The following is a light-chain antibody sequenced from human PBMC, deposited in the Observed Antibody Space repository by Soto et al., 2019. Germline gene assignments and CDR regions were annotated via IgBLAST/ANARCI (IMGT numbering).Light chain of an antibody. CDR3: VAWDDRLNGRV. CDR2: SNN. CDR1: RSNIGSNT. V-gene: IGLV1-44*01. Sequence: QSVVTQPPSASGTPGQRVTISCSGSRSNIGSNTVHWYQQLPGTAPKLLIYSNNQRPSGVPDRFSGSKSGTSASQAISGLQSEDEADYYCVAWDDRLNGRVFGGGTKLTVL. J-gene: IGLJ2*01.